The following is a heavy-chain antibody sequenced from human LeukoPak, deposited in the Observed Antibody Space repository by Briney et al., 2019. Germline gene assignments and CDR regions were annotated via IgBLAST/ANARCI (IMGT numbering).Heavy chain of an antibody. CDR3: AILTYYYDSSGYLHDAFDI. CDR2: TRNKANSYTT. J-gene: IGHJ3*02. V-gene: IGHV3-72*01. D-gene: IGHD3-22*01. Sequence: GGSLRLSCAASGFTFSDHYMDWVRQAPGKGLEWVGRTRNKANSYTTEYAASVKGRFTISRDDSKNSLYLQMNSLKTEDTAVYYCAILTYYYDSSGYLHDAFDIWGQGTMVTVSS. CDR1: GFTFSDHY.